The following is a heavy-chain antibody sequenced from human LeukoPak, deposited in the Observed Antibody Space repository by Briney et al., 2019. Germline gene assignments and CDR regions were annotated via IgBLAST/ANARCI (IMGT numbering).Heavy chain of an antibody. D-gene: IGHD3-22*01. Sequence: PSETLSLTCTVSGGSISSYYWSWIRQPDGKGLEWIGRIYSSGNTNYNPSLKSRVTMSVDTSKNRFSLKLTSVTAADTAVYYCARDRSAAYYRDYFDYWGQGTLVTVSS. CDR2: IYSSGNT. CDR3: ARDRSAAYYRDYFDY. J-gene: IGHJ4*02. V-gene: IGHV4-4*07. CDR1: GGSISSYY.